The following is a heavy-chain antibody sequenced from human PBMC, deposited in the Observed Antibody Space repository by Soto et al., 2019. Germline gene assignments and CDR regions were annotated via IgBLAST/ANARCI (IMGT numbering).Heavy chain of an antibody. Sequence: EVQLVESGGGLVQPGGSLRLSCAASGFSFSDYWMHWVRQAPGKGLVWVSCIDTDGSTTTYADSVKGRFPISRDNVKNTLYFERDSLRAEDTALYNCSRGGGFSGNYLGGQGTLVTVSS. CDR3: SRGGGFSGNYL. D-gene: IGHD1-26*01. V-gene: IGHV3-74*01. J-gene: IGHJ4*02. CDR2: IDTDGSTT. CDR1: GFSFSDYW.